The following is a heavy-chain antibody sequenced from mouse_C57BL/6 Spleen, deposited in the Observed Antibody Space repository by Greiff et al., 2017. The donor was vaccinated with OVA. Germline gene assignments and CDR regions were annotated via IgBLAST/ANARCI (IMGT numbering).Heavy chain of an antibody. CDR2: IDPETGGT. Sequence: QVQLKQSGAELVRPGASVTLSCKASGYTFTDYEMHWVKQTPVHGLEWIGAIDPETGGTAYNQKFEGKAILTADKSSSTAYMELRSLTSEDSAVYYCTRSRFAYWGQGTLVTVSA. V-gene: IGHV1-15*01. J-gene: IGHJ3*01. CDR1: GYTFTDYE. CDR3: TRSRFAY.